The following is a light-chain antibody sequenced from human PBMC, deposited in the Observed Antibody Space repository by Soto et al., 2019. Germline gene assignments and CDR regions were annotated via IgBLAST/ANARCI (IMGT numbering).Light chain of an antibody. V-gene: IGKV1-39*01. J-gene: IGKJ5*01. CDR1: QSISNY. CDR2: AAS. CDR3: QQSYSDPIT. Sequence: DIQMTQSPSSLSASVGDRVIITCRASQSISNYLDWYQQKPGKAPKLLIFAASSLQSGGPSRFSGSGSGTNFTLTISSLQPEDFAAYYCQQSYSDPITFGQGTRLEIK.